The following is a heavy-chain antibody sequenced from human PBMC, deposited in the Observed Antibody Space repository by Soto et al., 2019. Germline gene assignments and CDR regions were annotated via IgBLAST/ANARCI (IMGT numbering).Heavy chain of an antibody. J-gene: IGHJ4*02. D-gene: IGHD1-26*01. CDR1: GFTFSSYG. CDR2: IWYDGSNK. CDR3: ARDIDWYSNSSGFDN. V-gene: IGHV3-33*01. Sequence: SLRLSCAASGFTFSSYGMHWVRQAPGKGLEWVAVIWYDGSNKHYADPVKGRFTISRDNSKNTLSLQMNSLRAEDTAIYYCARDIDWYSNSSGFDNWGQGTLVTVSS.